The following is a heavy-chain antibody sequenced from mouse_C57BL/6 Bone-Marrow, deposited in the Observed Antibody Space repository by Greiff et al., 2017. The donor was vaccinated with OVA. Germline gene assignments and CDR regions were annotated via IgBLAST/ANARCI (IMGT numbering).Heavy chain of an antibody. CDR1: GYTFTNYW. CDR3: AREGPYYAMDY. CDR2: IYPGGGYT. Sequence: QVHVKQSGAELVRPGTSVKMSCKASGYTFTNYWIGWAKQRPGHGLEWIGDIYPGGGYTNYNEKFKGKATLTADKSSSTAYMQFSSLTSEDSAIYYCAREGPYYAMDYWGQGTSVTVSS. V-gene: IGHV1-63*01. J-gene: IGHJ4*01.